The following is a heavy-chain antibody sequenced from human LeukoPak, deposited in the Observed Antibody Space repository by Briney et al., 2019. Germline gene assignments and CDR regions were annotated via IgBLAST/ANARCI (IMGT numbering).Heavy chain of an antibody. CDR3: ARGIAAAAHSIYYFDY. CDR1: GDTFSSYA. Sequence: SVKVSCKASGDTFSSYAISWVRQAPGQGLEWMGRIIPTLGIANYAQKFQGRVTITADKSTSTAYMELSSLRSEDTAVYYCARGIAAAAHSIYYFDYWGQGTLVTVSS. V-gene: IGHV1-69*04. D-gene: IGHD6-13*01. J-gene: IGHJ4*02. CDR2: IIPTLGIA.